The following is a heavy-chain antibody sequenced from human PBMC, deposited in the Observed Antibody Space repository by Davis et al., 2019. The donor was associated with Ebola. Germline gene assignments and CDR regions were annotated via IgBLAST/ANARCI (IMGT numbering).Heavy chain of an antibody. J-gene: IGHJ6*02. V-gene: IGHV3-73*01. CDR2: IRSKANSYAT. CDR1: GFTFSGSA. D-gene: IGHD3-3*01. Sequence: GESLKISCAASGFTFSGSAMHWVRQASGKGLEWVGRIRSKANSYATAYAASVKGRFTISRDDSKNTAYLQMNSLKTEDTAVYYCTTQTYYDFWSGYYNYYYYGMDVWGQGTTVTVSS. CDR3: TTQTYYDFWSGYYNYYYYGMDV.